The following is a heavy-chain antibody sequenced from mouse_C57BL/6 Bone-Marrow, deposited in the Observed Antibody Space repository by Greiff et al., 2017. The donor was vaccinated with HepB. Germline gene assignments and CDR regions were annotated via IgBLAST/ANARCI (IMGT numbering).Heavy chain of an antibody. J-gene: IGHJ3*01. Sequence: KVVESGGDLVKPGGSLKLSCAASGFTFSSYGMSWVRQTPDKRLEWVATISSGGSYTYYPDSVKGRFTISRDNAKNTLYLQMSSLKSEDTAMYYCARAYDSPFAYWGQGTLVTVSA. CDR2: ISSGGSYT. CDR3: ARAYDSPFAY. V-gene: IGHV5-6*02. D-gene: IGHD2-4*01. CDR1: GFTFSSYG.